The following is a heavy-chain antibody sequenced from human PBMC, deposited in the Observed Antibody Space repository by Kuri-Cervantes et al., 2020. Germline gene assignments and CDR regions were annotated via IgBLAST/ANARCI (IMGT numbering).Heavy chain of an antibody. V-gene: IGHV4-59*12. CDR1: GGSISSYY. CDR2: IYYSGTT. CDR3: ARSGSGSYYRY. D-gene: IGHD3-10*01. J-gene: IGHJ4*02. Sequence: SETLSLTCTVSGGSISSYYWSWIRQTPGKGLEWIGYIYYSGTTNYNPSLKSRVTISVDTSKNQFSLKLSSVTAADTAVYYCARSGSGSYYRYWGQGTLVTVSS.